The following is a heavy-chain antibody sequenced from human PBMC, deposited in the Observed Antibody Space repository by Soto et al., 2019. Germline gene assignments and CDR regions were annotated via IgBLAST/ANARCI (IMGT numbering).Heavy chain of an antibody. CDR1: GGSISSGGYY. CDR3: ARDRDYGDYGGWFDP. Sequence: SETLSLTCTVSGGSISSGGYYWSWIRQHPGKGLEWIGYIYYSGSTYYNPPLKSRVTISVDTSKNQFSLKLSSVTAADTAVYYCARDRDYGDYGGWFDPWGQGTLVTVSS. V-gene: IGHV4-31*03. D-gene: IGHD4-17*01. J-gene: IGHJ5*02. CDR2: IYYSGST.